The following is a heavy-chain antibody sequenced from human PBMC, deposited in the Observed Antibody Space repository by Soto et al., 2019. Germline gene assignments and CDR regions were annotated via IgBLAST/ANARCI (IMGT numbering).Heavy chain of an antibody. CDR2: IIPIFGTA. Sequence: QVQLVQSGAEVKKPGSSVKVSCKASAGTFSSYAISWVRQAPGQGLEWMGGIIPIFGTANYAQKFQGRVTITEDESTSTDYMELSSLRSEDTAVYYCARDRRATIFGVVYYYGMDVWGQGTTVTVSS. CDR1: AGTFSSYA. CDR3: ARDRRATIFGVVYYYGMDV. D-gene: IGHD3-3*01. J-gene: IGHJ6*02. V-gene: IGHV1-69*01.